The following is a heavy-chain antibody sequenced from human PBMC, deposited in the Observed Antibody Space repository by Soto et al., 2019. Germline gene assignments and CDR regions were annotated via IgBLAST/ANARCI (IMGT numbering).Heavy chain of an antibody. J-gene: IGHJ4*02. CDR1: GGSISSYY. CDR3: ARVDWSAYYFDY. D-gene: IGHD3-9*01. Sequence: SXTLSLTCTVSGGSISSYYWSWIRQPPGNGLEWIGYIYYSGSTNYNPSLKSRVTISVDTSKNQFSLKLSSVTAADTAVYYCARVDWSAYYFDYWGQGTLVTVSS. CDR2: IYYSGST. V-gene: IGHV4-59*01.